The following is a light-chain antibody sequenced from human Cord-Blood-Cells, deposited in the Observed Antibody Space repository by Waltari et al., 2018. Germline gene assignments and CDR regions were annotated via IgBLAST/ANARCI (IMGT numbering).Light chain of an antibody. CDR2: EGS. CDR1: SSDVVSYNL. V-gene: IGLV2-23*01. J-gene: IGLJ3*02. CDR3: CSYAGSSTWV. Sequence: QSALTQPASVSGSPGQSLTISSTGTSSDVVSYNLVAWYQQHPGKAPKPMIYEGSKRPSGVSNRFSGSKSGNTASLTISGLQAEDEADYYCCSYAGSSTWVFGGGTKLTVL.